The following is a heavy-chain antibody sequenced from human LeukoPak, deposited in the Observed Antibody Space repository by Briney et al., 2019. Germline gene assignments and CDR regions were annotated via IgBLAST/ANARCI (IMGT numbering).Heavy chain of an antibody. CDR2: IESKTDGETT. CDR1: GFSFTDAW. J-gene: IGHJ4*02. V-gene: IGHV3-15*04. Sequence: GGSLRLSCVGSGFSFTDAWMSWVRQIPGKGLEWVGRIESKTDGETTDYATPVKDRFIISRDDSTDTLYLQMNSLKSEDTAVYYCSTYGSGRKFDYWGQGTLVTVSS. CDR3: STYGSGRKFDY. D-gene: IGHD3-10*01.